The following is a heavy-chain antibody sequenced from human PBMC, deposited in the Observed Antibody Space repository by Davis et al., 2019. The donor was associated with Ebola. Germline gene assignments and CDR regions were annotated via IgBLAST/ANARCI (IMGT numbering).Heavy chain of an antibody. CDR3: VRDFGGY. D-gene: IGHD3-10*01. CDR1: GFTFSRSW. CDR2: IKEDGTQQ. Sequence: GGSLRLSCAASGFTFSRSWMSWVRQAPGKGLEWVGNIKEDGTQQYYVDSVKGRFTISRDNAKNSLFLQMSSLRAEDTAEYYCVRDFGGYWGQGTLVTVSS. V-gene: IGHV3-7*01. J-gene: IGHJ4*02.